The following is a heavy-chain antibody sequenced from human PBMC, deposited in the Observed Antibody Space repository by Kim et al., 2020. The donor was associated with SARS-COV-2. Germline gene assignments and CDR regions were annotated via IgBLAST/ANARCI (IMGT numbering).Heavy chain of an antibody. J-gene: IGHJ4*02. V-gene: IGHV3-23*01. CDR3: AKDLIIAVAAY. Sequence: KDYAAPGKGRFTISRDNSKNTLYLKMNSLRAEDTAVYYCAKDLIIAVAAYWGQGTLVTVSS. CDR2: K. D-gene: IGHD6-19*01.